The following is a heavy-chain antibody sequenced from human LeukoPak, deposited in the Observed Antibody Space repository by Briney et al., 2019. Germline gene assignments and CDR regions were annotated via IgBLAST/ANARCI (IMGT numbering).Heavy chain of an antibody. Sequence: PSETLSLTCTVSGGSISSYDWSWIRQPPGKGLEWVGYIYYGGSTNYNPSLKSRVTISVDTSKNQFSLKLSSVTAADTAVYYCAREGGSYRPLDYSGQGTLVTVSS. CDR3: AREGGSYRPLDY. D-gene: IGHD3-16*02. V-gene: IGHV4-59*12. CDR2: IYYGGST. J-gene: IGHJ4*02. CDR1: GGSISSYD.